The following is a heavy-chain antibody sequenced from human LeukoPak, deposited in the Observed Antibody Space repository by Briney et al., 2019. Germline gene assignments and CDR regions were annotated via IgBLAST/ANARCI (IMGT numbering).Heavy chain of an antibody. D-gene: IGHD6-13*01. V-gene: IGHV4-38-2*02. CDR1: DYSISSGYGYY. J-gene: IGHJ4*02. CDR2: IYHSGIT. CDR3: ARDVVAAAGTWDY. Sequence: SETLSLTCTVSDYSISSGYGYYWGWIRQPPGKGLEWIGNIYHSGITYYNHFNSSLKSRVTISIDTSKNQFSLRLTSVTAADTAVYYCARDVVAAAGTWDYWGQGTLVTVSS.